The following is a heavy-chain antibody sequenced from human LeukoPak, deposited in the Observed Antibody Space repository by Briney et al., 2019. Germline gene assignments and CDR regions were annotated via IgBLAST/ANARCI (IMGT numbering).Heavy chain of an antibody. CDR2: ISYDGSNK. CDR1: GFTFSSYA. Sequence: PGGSLRLSCAASGFTFSSYAMHWVRQAPGKGLEWVAFISYDGSNKYYADSVKGRFTISRDNSKNTLYLQMNSLRAEDTAVYYCARDPPGSSWAPYAFDIWGQGTMVTVSS. D-gene: IGHD6-13*01. J-gene: IGHJ3*02. V-gene: IGHV3-30*04. CDR3: ARDPPGSSWAPYAFDI.